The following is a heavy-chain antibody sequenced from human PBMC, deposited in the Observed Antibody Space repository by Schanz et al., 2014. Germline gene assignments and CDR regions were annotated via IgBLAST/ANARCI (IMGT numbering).Heavy chain of an antibody. Sequence: VQLEQSGAEVKKPGSSVKVSCKASGGTFSSFGINWVRQAPGQGLEWMGRIIPSLGLAKYEQKFQDKVTITADTSTTTAYMELSGLRSEVTAVYYCARDRLECGAECYSVEVFEIWGQGTLXIVSS. CDR3: ARDRLECGAECYSVEVFEI. V-gene: IGHV1-69*04. J-gene: IGHJ4*02. CDR2: IIPSLGLA. CDR1: GGTFSSFG. D-gene: IGHD2-21*01.